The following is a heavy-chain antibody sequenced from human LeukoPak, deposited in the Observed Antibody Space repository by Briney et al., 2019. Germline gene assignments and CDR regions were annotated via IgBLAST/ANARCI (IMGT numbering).Heavy chain of an antibody. J-gene: IGHJ6*04. CDR1: GGSISSSSYY. Sequence: SETLSLTCTVSGGSISSSSYYWGWIRQPPGKGLEWIGSMYYSGSTYYNPSLKSRVTISGDTSKNQFSLKLSSVTAADTAVYYCARLSMLGYCSGGSCSLAMDVWGKGTTVTISS. V-gene: IGHV4-39*01. D-gene: IGHD2-15*01. CDR3: ARLSMLGYCSGGSCSLAMDV. CDR2: MYYSGST.